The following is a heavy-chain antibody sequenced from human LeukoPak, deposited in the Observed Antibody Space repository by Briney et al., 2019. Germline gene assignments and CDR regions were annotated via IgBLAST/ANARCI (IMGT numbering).Heavy chain of an antibody. Sequence: AASVKVSCKASGGTFSSYAISWVRQAPGQGLEWMGGIIPIFGTANYAQKFQGRVTITADESTSTAYMELSSLRSEDTAVYYCARDRWLQKRSAFDIWGQGTMVTVSS. CDR2: IIPIFGTA. V-gene: IGHV1-69*13. CDR1: GGTFSSYA. J-gene: IGHJ3*02. D-gene: IGHD5-24*01. CDR3: ARDRWLQKRSAFDI.